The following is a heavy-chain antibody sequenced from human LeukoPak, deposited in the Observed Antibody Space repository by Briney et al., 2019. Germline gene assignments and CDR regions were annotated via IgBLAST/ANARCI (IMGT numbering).Heavy chain of an antibody. Sequence: ASVKVSCKASGYTVTSYGISWVRQAPGHGLEWWRWISAYNGNTNYAQKLKGRVTMTKDTSTGTAYMELRSLRLDDTAMYYTAGDRKARVVGYWGQGTLVTVSS. CDR3: AGDRKARVVGY. D-gene: IGHD3-10*01. V-gene: IGHV1-18*01. J-gene: IGHJ4*02. CDR1: GYTVTSYG. CDR2: ISAYNGNT.